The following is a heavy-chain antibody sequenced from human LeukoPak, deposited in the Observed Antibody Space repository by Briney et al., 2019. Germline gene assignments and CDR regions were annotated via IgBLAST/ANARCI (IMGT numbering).Heavy chain of an antibody. CDR1: GYSFTSYW. J-gene: IGHJ4*02. CDR3: ARRGYSYAAPYYFDY. CDR2: IYPGDSDT. D-gene: IGHD5-18*01. Sequence: GESLKISCKGSGYSFTSYWIGWVRQMPGNGLEWMGIIYPGDSDTRYSPSFQGQVTIPADKSISTAYLQWSSLKASDTAMYYCARRGYSYAAPYYFDYWGQGTLVTVSS. V-gene: IGHV5-51*01.